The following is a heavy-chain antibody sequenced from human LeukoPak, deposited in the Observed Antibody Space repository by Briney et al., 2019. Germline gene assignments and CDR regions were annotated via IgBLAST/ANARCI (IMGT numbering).Heavy chain of an antibody. CDR3: ARGRIQLWFALQAGTFDY. D-gene: IGHD5-18*01. J-gene: IGHJ4*02. CDR2: IYYSGST. CDR1: GGSISSYY. Sequence: SETLSLTCTVSGGSISSYYWSWIRQPPGKGLEWIGYIYYSGSTNYNPSLKSRVTISVDTSKNQFSLKLSSVTAADTAVYYCARGRIQLWFALQAGTFDYWGQGTLVTVSS. V-gene: IGHV4-59*12.